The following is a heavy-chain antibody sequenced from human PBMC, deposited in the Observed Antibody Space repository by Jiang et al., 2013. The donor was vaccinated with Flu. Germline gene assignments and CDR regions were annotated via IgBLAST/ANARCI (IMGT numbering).Heavy chain of an antibody. D-gene: IGHD5-18*01. V-gene: IGHV2-70*11. J-gene: IGHJ6*04. CDR2: IDWDDDK. CDR3: ARTPNSGYSSGYYYYGMDV. CDR1: GFSLTTIGMC. Sequence: KPTQTLTLTCTFSGFSLTTIGMCVSWIRQPPGKALEWLARIDWDDDKYYRRSLKTRLTISKDTSKNQVVLTMTNMDPVDTATYYCARTPNSGYSSGYYYYGMDVWGKGT.